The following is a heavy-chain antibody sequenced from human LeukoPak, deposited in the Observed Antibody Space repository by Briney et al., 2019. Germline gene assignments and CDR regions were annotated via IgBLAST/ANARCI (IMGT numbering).Heavy chain of an antibody. D-gene: IGHD6-13*01. CDR2: TSYDGSNT. Sequence: GGSLRLSCAASGFTFSNYGIHWVRQAPGKGLEWVALTSYDGSNTYYADSVKGRFTISRDNSKNTLYLQMNSLRAEDTAVYYCAKEGIDSSDYWGQGTLVTVSS. J-gene: IGHJ4*02. V-gene: IGHV3-30*18. CDR3: AKEGIDSSDY. CDR1: GFTFSNYG.